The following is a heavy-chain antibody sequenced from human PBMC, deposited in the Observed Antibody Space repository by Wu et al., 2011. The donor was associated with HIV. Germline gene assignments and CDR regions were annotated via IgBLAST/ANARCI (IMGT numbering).Heavy chain of an antibody. CDR1: GGTFSSYT. J-gene: IGHJ4*02. CDR3: ASIIAAAGTREYYFDY. D-gene: IGHD6-13*01. Sequence: QVQLVQSGAEVKKPGSSVKVSCKASGGTFSSYTISWVRRAPGQGLEWMGWINPNSGGTNYAQKFQGRVTMTRDTSISTAYMELSRLRSDDTAVYYCASIIAAAGTREYYFDYWGQGTLVTVSS. CDR2: INPNSGGT. V-gene: IGHV1-2*02.